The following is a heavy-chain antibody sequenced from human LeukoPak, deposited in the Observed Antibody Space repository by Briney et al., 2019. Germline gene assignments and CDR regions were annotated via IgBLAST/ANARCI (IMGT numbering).Heavy chain of an antibody. J-gene: IGHJ4*02. CDR1: GYTFTSYD. V-gene: IGHV1-8*03. CDR3: ARRNHYDSKEIDY. Sequence: ASVKVSCKASGYTFTSYDINWVRQATGQGLEWMGWMNPNSGNTGYAQKFQGRVTITRNTSISTAYMELSSLRSDDTAVYYCARRNHYDSKEIDYWGQGTLVTVSS. CDR2: MNPNSGNT. D-gene: IGHD3-22*01.